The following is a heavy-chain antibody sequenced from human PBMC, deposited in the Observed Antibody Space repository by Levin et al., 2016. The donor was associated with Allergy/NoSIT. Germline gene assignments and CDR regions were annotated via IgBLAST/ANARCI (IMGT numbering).Heavy chain of an antibody. Sequence: ASVKVSCKASGYTFTSYGISWVRQAPGQGLEWMGWISAYNGNTNYAQKLQGRVTMTTDTSTSTAYMELRSLRSDDTAVYYCARIEGDQLLYFFNWFDPWGQGTLVTVSS. CDR3: ARIEGDQLLYFFNWFDP. J-gene: IGHJ5*02. CDR1: GYTFTSYG. V-gene: IGHV1-18*01. D-gene: IGHD2-2*02. CDR2: ISAYNGNT.